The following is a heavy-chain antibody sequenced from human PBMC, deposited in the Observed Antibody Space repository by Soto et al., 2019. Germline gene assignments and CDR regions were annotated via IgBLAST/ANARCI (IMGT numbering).Heavy chain of an antibody. Sequence: QVQLVESGGGLVKPGGSLRLSCAATGFSFSDYDMTWIRQAPGQGLEWLSYISRTDSSKYYAGSVKGRFTISVDSAKRSVYLQMNSLRADDTAVYYCARDLYGLDLWGHATTVIVSS. J-gene: IGHJ6*02. CDR2: ISRTDSSK. CDR3: ARDLYGLDL. CDR1: GFSFSDYD. V-gene: IGHV3-11*01.